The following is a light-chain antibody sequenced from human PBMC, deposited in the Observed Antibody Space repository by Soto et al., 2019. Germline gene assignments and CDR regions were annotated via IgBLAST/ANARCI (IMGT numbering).Light chain of an antibody. CDR2: GAS. CDR3: QQYGSYPET. Sequence: IVLSQSPGTLSLSPGERATLSCRASQSVSSNFLAWYQQRPGQAPRLLIYGASDRATGIPDRFSGSGSGTDFTLTISRLEPEDFAVYYCQQYGSYPETFGQGTKVDIK. V-gene: IGKV3-20*01. CDR1: QSVSSNF. J-gene: IGKJ1*01.